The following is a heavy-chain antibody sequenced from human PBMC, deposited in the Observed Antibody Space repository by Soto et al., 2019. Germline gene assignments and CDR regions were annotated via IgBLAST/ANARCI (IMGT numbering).Heavy chain of an antibody. Sequence: SVKVSCKASGGTFSSYAISWVRQAPGQGLEWMGGIIPIFGTANYAQKFQGRVTITADESTSTAYMELSSLRSEDTAVYYCARSRRYNWNGYYYGMDVWGQGTTVTVYS. CDR3: ARSRRYNWNGYYYGMDV. V-gene: IGHV1-69*13. J-gene: IGHJ6*02. D-gene: IGHD1-20*01. CDR2: IIPIFGTA. CDR1: GGTFSSYA.